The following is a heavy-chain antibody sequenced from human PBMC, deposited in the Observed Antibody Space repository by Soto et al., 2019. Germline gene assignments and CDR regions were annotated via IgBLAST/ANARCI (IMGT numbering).Heavy chain of an antibody. V-gene: IGHV4-61*08. Sequence: PSETLSLTCSVSGDSVSSGDYYWSWIRQPPGKGLEWIGHVYFSGSTNYIPSLKSRLTMSVDTAKNQFSLKLNSVTAADTAVYYCARGLEMVTILGYWGQGTLVIVSS. J-gene: IGHJ4*02. CDR1: GDSVSSGDYY. CDR3: ARGLEMVTILGY. D-gene: IGHD5-18*01. CDR2: VYFSGST.